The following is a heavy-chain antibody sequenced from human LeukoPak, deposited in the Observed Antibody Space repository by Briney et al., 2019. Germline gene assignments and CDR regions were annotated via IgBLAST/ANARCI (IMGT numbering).Heavy chain of an antibody. D-gene: IGHD3-10*01. Sequence: PSETLSLTCTVSSGSISSYYWSWIRQPPGKGLEWIGYVYYSGSANYNPSLKSRVTISVDTSKNQFSLKLGSVTAADTAVYYCARHEKLGQFDYWGQGTLVTVSS. CDR3: ARHEKLGQFDY. V-gene: IGHV4-59*08. CDR2: VYYSGSA. J-gene: IGHJ4*02. CDR1: SGSISSYY.